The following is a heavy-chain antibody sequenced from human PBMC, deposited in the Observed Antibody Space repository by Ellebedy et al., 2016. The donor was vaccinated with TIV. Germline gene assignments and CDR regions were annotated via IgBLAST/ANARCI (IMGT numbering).Heavy chain of an antibody. CDR1: GFTFSKYA. D-gene: IGHD6-19*01. J-gene: IGHJ5*02. CDR3: ARGAYNGGWDP. V-gene: IGHV3-11*01. CDR2: ISGRSDTI. Sequence: GGSLRLXXAASGFTFSKYAMSWVRQAPGQGLEWVSYISGRSDTIKYADSVKGRFTISRDNAKNSLYLQMSGLKTDDTAVYYCARGAYNGGWDPWGQGTLVTVSS.